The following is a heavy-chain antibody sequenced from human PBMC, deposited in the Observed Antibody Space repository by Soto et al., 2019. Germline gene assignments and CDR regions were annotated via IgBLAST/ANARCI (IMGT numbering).Heavy chain of an antibody. J-gene: IGHJ4*02. V-gene: IGHV1-18*01. Sequence: GASVKVSCKASGYTFTSYGISWVRQAPGQGLEWMGWISAYNGNTNYAQKLQGRVTMTTDTSTSTAYMELRSLRSDDTAVYYCARRELLSSGYYSDFDYWGQGTLVTVSS. D-gene: IGHD3-22*01. CDR3: ARRELLSSGYYSDFDY. CDR2: ISAYNGNT. CDR1: GYTFTSYG.